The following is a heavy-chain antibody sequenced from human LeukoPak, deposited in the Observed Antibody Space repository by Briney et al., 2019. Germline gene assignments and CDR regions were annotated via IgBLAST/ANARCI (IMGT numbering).Heavy chain of an antibody. CDR2: ISYDGSNK. J-gene: IGHJ6*02. CDR3: AKASQERLGIDYGMDV. CDR1: GFTFSSYG. D-gene: IGHD3-3*01. Sequence: GGSLRLSCAASGFTFSSYGMHWVRQAPGKGLEWVAVISYDGSNKYYADSVKGRFTISRDNSKNTLYLQMNSLRAEDTAVYYCAKASQERLGIDYGMDVWGQGTTVTVSS. V-gene: IGHV3-30*18.